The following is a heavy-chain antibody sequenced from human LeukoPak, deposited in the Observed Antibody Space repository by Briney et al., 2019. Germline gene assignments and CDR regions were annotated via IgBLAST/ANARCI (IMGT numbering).Heavy chain of an antibody. Sequence: GASVKVSCKASGYTFTSYGISWVRQAPGQGLEWMGGIIPIFGTANYAQKFQGRVTITADESTSTAYMELSSLRSEDTAVYYCARYCSGGSCYSERFRFDPWGQGTLVTVSS. J-gene: IGHJ5*02. CDR3: ARYCSGGSCYSERFRFDP. D-gene: IGHD2-15*01. CDR1: GYTFTSYG. CDR2: IIPIFGTA. V-gene: IGHV1-69*13.